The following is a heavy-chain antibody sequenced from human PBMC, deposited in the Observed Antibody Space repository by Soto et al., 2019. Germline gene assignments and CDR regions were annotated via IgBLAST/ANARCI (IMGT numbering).Heavy chain of an antibody. CDR1: GNSISSSY. CDR3: ALDTGGKGGNSLAH. V-gene: IGHV4-59*01. J-gene: IGHJ4*02. CDR2: IYYNGNT. D-gene: IGHD2-15*01. Sequence: SETLSLTCTFSGNSISSSYWRVIRQPPGNGLDLIGDIYYNGNTYYKPSLQSRVTISIEHSKSHFSLXLSSVTAADTALNYCALDTGGKGGNSLAHWGQGTRVIVSS.